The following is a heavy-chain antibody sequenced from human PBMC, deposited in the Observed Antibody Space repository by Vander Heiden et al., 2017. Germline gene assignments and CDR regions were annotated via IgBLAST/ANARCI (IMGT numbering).Heavy chain of an antibody. D-gene: IGHD5-18*01. CDR3: ARQAMAAGVDY. CDR2: IYYSGST. J-gene: IGHJ4*02. CDR1: GGSISSSSYY. V-gene: IGHV4-39*01. Sequence: QLQLQESGPGLAKPSETLSLTCTVSGGSISSSSYYWGWIRQPPGKGLEWIGSIYYSGSTYYNPSLKSRVTISVDTSKNQFSLKLSSVTAADTAVYYCARQAMAAGVDYWGQGTLVTVSS.